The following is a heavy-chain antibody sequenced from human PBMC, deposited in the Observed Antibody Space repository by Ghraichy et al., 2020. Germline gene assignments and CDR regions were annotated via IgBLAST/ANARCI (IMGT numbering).Heavy chain of an antibody. Sequence: ASVKVSCKASGYTFTSYDINWVRQATGQGLEWMGWMNPNSGNTGYAQKFQGRVTMTRNTAISTAYMELSSLRSEDTAVYYCARAMQTHFGVVDYWGQGTLVTVSS. CDR2: MNPNSGNT. J-gene: IGHJ4*02. CDR3: ARAMQTHFGVVDY. CDR1: GYTFTSYD. D-gene: IGHD3-3*01. V-gene: IGHV1-8*01.